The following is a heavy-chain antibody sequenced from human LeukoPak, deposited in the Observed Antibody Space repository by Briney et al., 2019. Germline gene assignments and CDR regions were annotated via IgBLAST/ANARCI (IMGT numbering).Heavy chain of an antibody. J-gene: IGHJ4*02. Sequence: GASVTVSCTASGYTYSDYYMHWVRQAPGQGLEWMGWINPNSGGTNYAQKFQGRVTMTRDTDITTTYMELSRLTFDDTAVYYCAKSSGNSYMYNFDYWGQGTLVTVSS. V-gene: IGHV1-2*02. CDR1: GYTYSDYY. CDR2: INPNSGGT. CDR3: AKSSGNSYMYNFDY. D-gene: IGHD5-18*01.